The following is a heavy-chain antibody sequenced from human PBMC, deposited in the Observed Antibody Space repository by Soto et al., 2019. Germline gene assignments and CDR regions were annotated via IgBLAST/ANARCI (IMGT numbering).Heavy chain of an antibody. D-gene: IGHD2-21*01. Sequence: QVHLVQSGAEVKQPGASVKVSCKPYGYTFSDHYIYWVRQAPGQGLEWMGWVDPNSGGTKQTQKLEGRLTRTRDTPTGKVYMEMYSLRCDDTSVYYCARDNYGALDYWGQGTLVTVSS. J-gene: IGHJ4*02. CDR3: ARDNYGALDY. CDR2: VDPNSGGT. CDR1: GYTFSDHY. V-gene: IGHV1-2*02.